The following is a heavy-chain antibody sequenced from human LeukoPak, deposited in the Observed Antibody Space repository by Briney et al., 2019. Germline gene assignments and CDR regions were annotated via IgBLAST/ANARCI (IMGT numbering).Heavy chain of an antibody. Sequence: ASVKVSCKASGYTFTSYDINWVRQATGQGLEWMGWMNPNSGNTGYAQKFQGRVIMTRNTSISTAYMELSSLRSEDTAMYYCARYRGYYDPGFDYWGQGTLVTVSS. D-gene: IGHD3-22*01. CDR3: ARYRGYYDPGFDY. CDR2: MNPNSGNT. CDR1: GYTFTSYD. V-gene: IGHV1-8*01. J-gene: IGHJ4*02.